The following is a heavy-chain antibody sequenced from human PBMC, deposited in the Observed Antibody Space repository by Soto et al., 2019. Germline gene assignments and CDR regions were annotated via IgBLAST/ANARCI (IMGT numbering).Heavy chain of an antibody. Sequence: SETLSLTCTVSGGSISSGGYYWSWIRQHPGKGLEWIGYIYYSGSTYYNPSLKSRVTISVDTSKNQFSLKLSSVTAADTAVYYCARKALDDYIWGSPTPLDYWGQGTLVTVSS. CDR2: IYYSGST. J-gene: IGHJ4*02. CDR3: ARKALDDYIWGSPTPLDY. V-gene: IGHV4-31*03. D-gene: IGHD3-16*01. CDR1: GGSISSGGYY.